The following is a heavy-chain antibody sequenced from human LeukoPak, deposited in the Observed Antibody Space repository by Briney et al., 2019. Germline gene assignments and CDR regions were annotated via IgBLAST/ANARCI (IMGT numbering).Heavy chain of an antibody. V-gene: IGHV3-9*01. CDR3: AKGPFPGYYDSSGYYNY. Sequence: GGSLRLSCAASGFTFDDYAMHWVRQAPGKGLEWVSGISWNSGSIGYADSVKGRFTISRDNAKNSLYLQMNSLRAEDTALYYCAKGPFPGYYDSSGYYNYCGQGTLVTVSS. D-gene: IGHD3-22*01. CDR1: GFTFDDYA. CDR2: ISWNSGSI. J-gene: IGHJ4*02.